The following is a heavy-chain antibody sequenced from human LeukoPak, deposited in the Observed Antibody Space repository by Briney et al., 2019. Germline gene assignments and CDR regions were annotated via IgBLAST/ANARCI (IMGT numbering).Heavy chain of an antibody. CDR1: GYTFIANN. J-gene: IGHJ4*02. V-gene: IGHV1-2*02. D-gene: IGHD5-18*01. CDR3: ARGEYRYAVDY. CDR2: INPNSGDT. Sequence: VASVKVSCKASGYTFIANNMYWVRQAPGQGLEWMGGINPNSGDTYYAQNFQGRVTMTRDTSISTAYMELSSLTSDDTAVYYCARGEYRYAVDYWGQGTLVTVSS.